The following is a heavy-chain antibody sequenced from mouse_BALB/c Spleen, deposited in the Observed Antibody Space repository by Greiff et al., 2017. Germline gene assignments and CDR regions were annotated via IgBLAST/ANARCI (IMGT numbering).Heavy chain of an antibody. J-gene: IGHJ3*01. CDR3: ARHVGFAY. V-gene: IGHV5-6-3*01. Sequence: EVKLMESGGGLVQPGGSLKLSCAASGFTFSSYGMSWVRQTPDKRLELVATINSNGGSTYYPDSVKGRFTISRDNAKNTLYLQMSSLKSEDTAMYYCARHVGFAYWGQGTLVTVSA. CDR2: INSNGGST. CDR1: GFTFSSYG.